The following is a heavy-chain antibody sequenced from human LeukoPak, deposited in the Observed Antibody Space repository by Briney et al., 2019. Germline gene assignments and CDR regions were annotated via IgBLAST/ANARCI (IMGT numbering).Heavy chain of an antibody. CDR3: ASAGYYYDSSGYYPNGMDV. CDR2: IYHSGST. V-gene: IGHV4-30-2*01. J-gene: IGHJ6*02. D-gene: IGHD3-22*01. CDR1: GGSISSDGYS. Sequence: SQTLSLTCAVSGGSISSDGYSWSWIRQPPGKGLEWIGYIYHSGSTYYNPSLKSRVTISVDRSKNQFSLKLSSVTAADTAVFYCASAGYYYDSSGYYPNGMDVWGQGTTVTVSS.